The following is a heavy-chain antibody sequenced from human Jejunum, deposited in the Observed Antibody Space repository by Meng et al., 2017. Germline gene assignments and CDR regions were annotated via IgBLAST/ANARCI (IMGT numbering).Heavy chain of an antibody. J-gene: IGHJ5*02. V-gene: IGHV3-30*01. Sequence: AQVVESGGGVVQPGRSLRLSCAASGFNFHGYAMHWVRQAPGKGLEWVAGVSFDGTDTFYADSVKGRFTISRDNSKNTLFLQMNGLRAEDTAMYYCARSGGFSSEYPWGQGTLVTVSS. CDR2: VSFDGTDT. CDR1: GFNFHGYA. CDR3: ARSGGFSSEYP. D-gene: IGHD3-22*01.